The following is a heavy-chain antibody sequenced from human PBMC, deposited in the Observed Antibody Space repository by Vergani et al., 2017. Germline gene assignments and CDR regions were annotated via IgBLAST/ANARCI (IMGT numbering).Heavy chain of an antibody. V-gene: IGHV3-21*01. CDR1: GFTFSSYS. CDR2: IISSSSYI. Sequence: EVQLVESGGGLVKPGGSLRLSCAASGFTFSSYSMNWVRQAPGKGLEWVSSIISSSSYIYYADSVKGRFTISRDNAKNSLYLQMNSLRAEDTAVYYCARDPRLRCLHPSPYYYYYMDVWGKGTTVTVSS. D-gene: IGHD4-17*01. J-gene: IGHJ6*03. CDR3: ARDPRLRCLHPSPYYYYYMDV.